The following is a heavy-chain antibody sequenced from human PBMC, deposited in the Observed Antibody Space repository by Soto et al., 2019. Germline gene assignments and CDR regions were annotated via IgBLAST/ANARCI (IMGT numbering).Heavy chain of an antibody. V-gene: IGHV4-34*01. J-gene: IGHJ3*02. CDR1: GGSFSGYY. CDR2: INHSGST. CDR3: ARGLTGYPHHPFDI. Sequence: SETLSLTCAVYGGSFSGYYWSWIRQPPGKGLEWIGEINHSGSTNYNPSLKSRVTISVDTSKNQFSLKLSSVTAADTAVYYRARGLTGYPHHPFDIWGQGTMVTVSS. D-gene: IGHD3-9*01.